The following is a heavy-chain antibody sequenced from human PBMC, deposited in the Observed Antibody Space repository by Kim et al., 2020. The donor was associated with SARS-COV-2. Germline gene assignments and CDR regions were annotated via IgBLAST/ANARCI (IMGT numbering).Heavy chain of an antibody. J-gene: IGHJ6*02. V-gene: IGHV3-53*01. Sequence: GGSLRLSCAASGFTVSSDYMNWVRQAPGKGLEWISVIYSGGSTYYGDSVKGRFTISRDNSKNMLYLQMNSLRVEDTAVYYCARDPGLRNGMDVWGQGTTVTVSS. CDR2: IYSGGST. CDR3: ARDPGLRNGMDV. CDR1: GFTVSSDY.